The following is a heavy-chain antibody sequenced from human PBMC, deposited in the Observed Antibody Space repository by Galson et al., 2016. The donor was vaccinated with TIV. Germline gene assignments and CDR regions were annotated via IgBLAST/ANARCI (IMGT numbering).Heavy chain of an antibody. V-gene: IGHV3-7*03. CDR1: EFAFANLW. CDR2: IKQDGSEK. D-gene: IGHD3-16*01. J-gene: IGHJ4*02. CDR3: ASGRGGEYCDY. Sequence: SLRLSCAASEFAFANLWMAWVRQAPGKGLEWVANIKQDGSEKYYVDSVKGPFTISRDNAKNSVYLQMDSLRADDTAVYYCASGRGGEYCDYWGQGTLVSVSS.